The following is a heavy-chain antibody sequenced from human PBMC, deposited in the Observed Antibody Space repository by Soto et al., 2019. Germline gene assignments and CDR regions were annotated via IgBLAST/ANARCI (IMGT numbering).Heavy chain of an antibody. D-gene: IGHD3-3*01. CDR2: ISGSGGST. CDR1: GFTFSSYA. J-gene: IGHJ4*02. Sequence: EVQLLESGGGLVQPGGSLRLSCAASGFTFSSYAMSWVRQAPGKWLEWVSAISGSGGSTYYADSVKGRFTISRDNSKNTLYLQMNSLRSEATAVYYCAKNGAPYDFWSGYYADYWGQGTLVTVAS. CDR3: AKNGAPYDFWSGYYADY. V-gene: IGHV3-23*01.